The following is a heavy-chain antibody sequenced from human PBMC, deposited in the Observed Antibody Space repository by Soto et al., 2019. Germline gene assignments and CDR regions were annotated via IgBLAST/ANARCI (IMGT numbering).Heavy chain of an antibody. CDR2: IFSSDSSA. J-gene: IGHJ4*02. CDR3: GTWRGSSWFDY. D-gene: IGHD2-2*01. V-gene: IGHV5-51*01. Sequence: GESLKISCKASGFTFSSYSLGWVRHMPGKGLQWMGNIFSSDSSAKYSPSFVGQVTISVDRSINTAYLQWSSLKASDTAIYYCGTWRGSSWFDYWGPGTLVTVS. CDR1: GFTFSSYS.